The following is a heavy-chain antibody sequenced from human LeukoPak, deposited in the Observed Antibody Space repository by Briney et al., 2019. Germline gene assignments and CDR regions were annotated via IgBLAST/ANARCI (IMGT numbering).Heavy chain of an antibody. CDR3: ARTPKSTTVTYAAFDI. Sequence: ASVKVSCKASGYTFISYYMHWVRQAPGQGLEWMGIVNPSGGGTTYAQRFQGRVTMTRDTSTSTVYMELSSLISEDTAVYYCARTPKSTTVTYAAFDIWGQGTMVTVSS. D-gene: IGHD4-17*01. V-gene: IGHV1-46*01. J-gene: IGHJ3*02. CDR1: GYTFISYY. CDR2: VNPSGGGT.